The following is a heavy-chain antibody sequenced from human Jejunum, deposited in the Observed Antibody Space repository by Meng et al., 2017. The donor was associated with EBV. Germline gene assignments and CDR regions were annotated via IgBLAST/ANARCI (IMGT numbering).Heavy chain of an antibody. CDR1: GFAFSGYA. CDR3: AKDEGYSGSYWADH. Sequence: VQLVVSVGGVVQAGGSLRLSCAASGFAFSGYAMHWVRQAPGKGLEWVAVISDDGSNEYYVDSVKGRFTISRDNSKNSLYLQMNTLRAEDTAVYYCAKDEGYSGSYWADHWGQGTLVTVSS. J-gene: IGHJ4*02. CDR2: ISDDGSNE. D-gene: IGHD1-26*01. V-gene: IGHV3-30*18.